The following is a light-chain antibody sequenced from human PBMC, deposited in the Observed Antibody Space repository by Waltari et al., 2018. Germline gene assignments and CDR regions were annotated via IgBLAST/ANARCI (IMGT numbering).Light chain of an antibody. Sequence: MTQSPSSLSASVGDRVTITCRASQDISNSLAWLQQKPGKAPKPLIYAASTLESGVPSKFSGSGSGTDFTLTISSLQPEDFATYYCQQYNSYPRTFGQGTKVEIK. J-gene: IGKJ1*01. CDR1: QDISNS. CDR2: AAS. CDR3: QQYNSYPRT. V-gene: IGKV1-16*02.